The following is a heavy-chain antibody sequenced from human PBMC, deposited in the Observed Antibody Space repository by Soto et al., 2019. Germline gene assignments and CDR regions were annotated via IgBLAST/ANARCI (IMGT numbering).Heavy chain of an antibody. D-gene: IGHD3-9*01. V-gene: IGHV3-66*01. J-gene: IGHJ6*02. Sequence: GGSLRLSCAASGFTVSSNYMSWVRQAPGKGLEWVSVIYSGGSTYYADSVKGRFTISRDNSKNTLYLQMNSLRAEDTAVYYCARDLIILTGSTAPDYYYGMDVWGQGTTVTVSS. CDR1: GFTVSSNY. CDR3: ARDLIILTGSTAPDYYYGMDV. CDR2: IYSGGST.